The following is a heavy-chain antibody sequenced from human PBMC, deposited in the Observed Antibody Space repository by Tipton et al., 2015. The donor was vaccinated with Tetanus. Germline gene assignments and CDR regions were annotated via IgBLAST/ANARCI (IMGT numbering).Heavy chain of an antibody. D-gene: IGHD6-13*01. CDR3: AKDGAAAGTSPFVY. Sequence: SLRLSCAASGFTFDDYAMHWVRQAPGKGLEWVSGISWNSGSIGYADSVKGRFTISRDNAKNSLYLQMNSLRAEDTALYYCAKDGAAAGTSPFVYWGQGTLVTVSS. CDR1: GFTFDDYA. CDR2: ISWNSGSI. J-gene: IGHJ4*02. V-gene: IGHV3-9*01.